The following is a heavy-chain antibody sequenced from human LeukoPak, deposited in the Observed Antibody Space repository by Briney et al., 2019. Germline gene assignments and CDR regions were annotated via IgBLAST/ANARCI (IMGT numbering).Heavy chain of an antibody. CDR1: GYTFTGYY. Sequence: GASVKVSCKASGYTFTGYYMHWVRQAPGQGLEWMGWINPNSGGTNYAQKFQGRVTMTRDTSISTAYMELSRLRSDDTAVYYCARPQLYDYVWGSYRSSFAFDIWGQGTMVTVSS. V-gene: IGHV1-2*02. CDR3: ARPQLYDYVWGSYRSSFAFDI. D-gene: IGHD3-16*02. CDR2: INPNSGGT. J-gene: IGHJ3*02.